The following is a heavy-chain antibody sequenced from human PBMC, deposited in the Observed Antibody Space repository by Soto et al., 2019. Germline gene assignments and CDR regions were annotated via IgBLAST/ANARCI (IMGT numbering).Heavy chain of an antibody. Sequence: NKWVPQGPGQRLEWMGWISAYNGNTNYAQKLQGRVTMTTDTSTSTAYMELRSLRSDDTTVYYCARALGIVVVVAATPNYYKDVWGKAT. J-gene: IGHJ6*03. V-gene: IGHV1-18*01. CDR3: ARALGIVVVVAATPNYYKDV. CDR2: ISAYNGNT. D-gene: IGHD2-15*01.